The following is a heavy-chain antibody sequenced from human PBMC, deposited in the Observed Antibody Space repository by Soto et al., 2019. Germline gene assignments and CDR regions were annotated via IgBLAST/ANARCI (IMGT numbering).Heavy chain of an antibody. D-gene: IGHD3-3*01. CDR2: INHSGST. J-gene: IGHJ4*02. V-gene: IGHV4-34*01. Sequence: SETLSLTCAVYGGSFSGYYWSWIRQPPGKGLEWIGEINHSGSTNYNPSLKSRVTISVDTSKNQFSLKLISVTAADTAVYYCARYDFWSGYAIDYWGQGTLVTVSS. CDR3: ARYDFWSGYAIDY. CDR1: GGSFSGYY.